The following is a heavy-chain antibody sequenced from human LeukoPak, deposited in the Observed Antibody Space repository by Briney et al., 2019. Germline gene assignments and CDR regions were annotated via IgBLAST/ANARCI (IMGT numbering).Heavy chain of an antibody. J-gene: IGHJ4*02. CDR2: ITYDGRGT. CDR1: VFTFSSYG. CDR3: ARGSRSYDSSGYPTFRY. D-gene: IGHD3-22*01. V-gene: IGHV3-30*05. Sequence: GGSLRLSRVASVFTFSSYGVHWVRQAPGKGLEVGSVITYDGRGTYYADSVKGRFTISKDNSDNTLYLQMNSLRTEDTALYFCARGSRSYDSSGYPTFRYWGQGTLVAVS.